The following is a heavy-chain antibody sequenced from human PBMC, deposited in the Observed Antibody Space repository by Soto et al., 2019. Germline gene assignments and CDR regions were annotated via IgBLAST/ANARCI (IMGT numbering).Heavy chain of an antibody. Sequence: EAQLVESGGGLVQPGGSLRLSCAASGFTFSAYNMNWVRQAPGKGLEWVAYISGSGADDAVYYSDSVRGRFTVSRDTAKSSLDLQMTSLRADATAVYYCRCGSYSLTDYWGQGALVTVSS. CDR2: ISGSGADDAV. CDR1: GFTFSAYN. CDR3: RCGSYSLTDY. V-gene: IGHV3-48*01. D-gene: IGHD1-26*01. J-gene: IGHJ4*02.